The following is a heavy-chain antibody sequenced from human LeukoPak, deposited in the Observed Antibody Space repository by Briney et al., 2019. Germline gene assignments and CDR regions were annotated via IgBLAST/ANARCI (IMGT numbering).Heavy chain of an antibody. D-gene: IGHD3-22*01. J-gene: IGHJ3*02. V-gene: IGHV3-9*03. Sequence: GRSLRLSCAASGFTFDDYAMHWVRQAPGKGLEWVSGISWSSGSIVYADSVKGRFTISRDNAKNSLYLQMNSLRAEDMALYYCAKAQKSYYDSSGYSPAGAFDIWGQGTMVTVSS. CDR3: AKAQKSYYDSSGYSPAGAFDI. CDR2: ISWSSGSI. CDR1: GFTFDDYA.